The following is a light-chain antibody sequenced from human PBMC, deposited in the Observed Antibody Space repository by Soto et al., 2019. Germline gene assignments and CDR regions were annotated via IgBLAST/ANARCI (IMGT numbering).Light chain of an antibody. CDR1: QGISSF. CDR3: LQHDTSPYT. V-gene: IGKV1-17*03. J-gene: IGKJ2*01. CDR2: AAS. Sequence: DLQMTQSPSAMSASVGDRVTITCRASQGISSFLAWFQQKPGKVPQRLIYAASILQTWVPSRFSGSGSGTEFTLTISSLQPEDFATYYCLQHDTSPYTFGQGTKLEIK.